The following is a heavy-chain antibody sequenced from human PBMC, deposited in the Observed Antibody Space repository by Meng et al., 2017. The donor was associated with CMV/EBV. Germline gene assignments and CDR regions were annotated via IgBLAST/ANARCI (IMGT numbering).Heavy chain of an antibody. CDR2: IYYSGST. CDR1: GGSISSSSHY. J-gene: IGHJ4*02. V-gene: IGHV4-39*07. D-gene: IGHD6-19*01. CDR3: ARDNRIAVADVFDY. Sequence: GSLSLSCTVSGGSISSSSHYWGWLRQPPGKGLEWIGSIYYSGSTYYNPSLKSRVTISVDTSKNQFSLKLSSVTAADTAVYYCARDNRIAVADVFDYWGQGTLVTVSS.